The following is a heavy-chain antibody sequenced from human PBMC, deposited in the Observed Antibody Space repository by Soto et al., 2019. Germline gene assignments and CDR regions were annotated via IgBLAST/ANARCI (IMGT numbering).Heavy chain of an antibody. CDR1: GFTFSSYG. Sequence: QVQLVESGGGVVQPGRSLRLSCAASGFTFSSYGMHWVRQAPGKGLEWVAVIWYDGSNKYYADSVKGRFTISRDNSKNTLYLQMNSLRAEDTAVYYCARDMYNWNYEPLNAFDIWGQGTMVTVSS. CDR2: IWYDGSNK. V-gene: IGHV3-33*01. J-gene: IGHJ3*02. D-gene: IGHD1-7*01. CDR3: ARDMYNWNYEPLNAFDI.